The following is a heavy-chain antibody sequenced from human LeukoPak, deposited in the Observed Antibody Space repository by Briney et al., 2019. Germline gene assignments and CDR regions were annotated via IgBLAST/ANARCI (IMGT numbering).Heavy chain of an antibody. Sequence: GGSLRLSCAASGFTFSSYGIHWVRQAPGKGLEWVAVISYDGSTIYYADSVKGRFTISRDNSKDTLYLQMNSLRADDTAVYYCAKGVGSTGCYFDYWGQGTLVTVSS. V-gene: IGHV3-30*18. CDR3: AKGVGSTGCYFDY. D-gene: IGHD1-26*01. J-gene: IGHJ4*02. CDR1: GFTFSSYG. CDR2: ISYDGSTI.